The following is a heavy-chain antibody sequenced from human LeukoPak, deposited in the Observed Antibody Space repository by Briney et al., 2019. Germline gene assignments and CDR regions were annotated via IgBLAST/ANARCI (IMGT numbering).Heavy chain of an antibody. CDR3: ARSSLGGYSYGSEYFDY. CDR1: GGSFSGYY. V-gene: IGHV4-34*01. CDR2: IYHSGST. D-gene: IGHD5-18*01. J-gene: IGHJ4*02. Sequence: SETLSLTCAVYGGSFSGYYWSWVRQPPGKGLEWIGEIYHSGSTNYNPSLKSRVTISVDKSKNQFSLKLSSVTAADTAVYYCARSSLGGYSYGSEYFDYWGQGTLVTVSS.